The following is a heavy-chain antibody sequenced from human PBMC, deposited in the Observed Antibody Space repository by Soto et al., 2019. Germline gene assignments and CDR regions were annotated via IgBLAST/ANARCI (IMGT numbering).Heavy chain of an antibody. CDR3: ARQYYDILTGYDGYYFDY. J-gene: IGHJ4*02. D-gene: IGHD3-9*01. V-gene: IGHV4-39*01. CDR1: GGSISSGSYY. CDR2: IYYSGST. Sequence: SETLSLTCTVSGGSISSGSYYWGWIRQPPGKGLEWIGSIYYSGSTYYNPSLKSRVTISVDTSKNQFSLKLSSVTAADTAVYYCARQYYDILTGYDGYYFDYWGQGTLVTVSS.